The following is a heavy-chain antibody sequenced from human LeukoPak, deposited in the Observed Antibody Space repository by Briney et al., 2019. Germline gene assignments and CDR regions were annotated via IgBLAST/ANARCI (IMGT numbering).Heavy chain of an antibody. CDR3: ARGGGAVVVPAALDY. CDR1: GGSTSSYY. D-gene: IGHD2-2*01. V-gene: IGHV4-59*01. CDR2: IYYSGST. Sequence: PSETLSLTCTVSGGSTSSYYWSWIRQPPGKGLEWIGYIYYSGSTNYNPSLKSRVTISVDTSKNQFSLKLSSVTAADTAVYYCARGGGAVVVPAALDYWGQGTLVTVSS. J-gene: IGHJ4*02.